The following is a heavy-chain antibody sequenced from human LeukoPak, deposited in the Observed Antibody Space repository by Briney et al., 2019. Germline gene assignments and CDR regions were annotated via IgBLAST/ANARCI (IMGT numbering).Heavy chain of an antibody. D-gene: IGHD3-22*01. V-gene: IGHV3-21*01. CDR1: GFTFSSYS. Sequence: GGSLRLSCVASGFTFSSYSMNWVRQAPGKGLEWVSSISSSSSYIYYADSVKGRFTISRDNVKNSLYLQMNSLRAEDTAVYYYAILVPDSSGYMIVDPWGQGTLVTVSS. J-gene: IGHJ5*02. CDR3: AILVPDSSGYMIVDP. CDR2: ISSSSSYI.